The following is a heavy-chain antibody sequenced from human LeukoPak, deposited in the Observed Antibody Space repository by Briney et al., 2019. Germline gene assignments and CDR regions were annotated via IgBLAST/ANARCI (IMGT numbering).Heavy chain of an antibody. J-gene: IGHJ4*02. V-gene: IGHV3-21*01. CDR2: ISSSSSYI. D-gene: IGHD3-22*01. CDR3: ARDLVDYYDSSGYYLY. Sequence: GGSLRLSCAASGFTFSSYSMNWVRRAPGKGLEWVSSISSSSSYIYYADSVKGRFTISRDNAKNSLYLQMNSLRAEDTAVYYCARDLVDYYDSSGYYLYWGQGTLVTVSS. CDR1: GFTFSSYS.